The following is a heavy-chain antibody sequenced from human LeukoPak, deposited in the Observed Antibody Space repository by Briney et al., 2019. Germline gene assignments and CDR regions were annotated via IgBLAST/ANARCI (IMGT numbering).Heavy chain of an antibody. V-gene: IGHV3-48*04. CDR2: ISSSSSTI. CDR3: ARELPFDY. J-gene: IGHJ4*02. Sequence: GGSLRLSCAASGFTFSSHSMNWVRQAPGKGLEWVSYISSSSSTIYYADSVKGRFTISRDNAKKSLYLQMNSLRAEDTAVYYCARELPFDYWGQGTLVTVSS. CDR1: GFTFSSHS.